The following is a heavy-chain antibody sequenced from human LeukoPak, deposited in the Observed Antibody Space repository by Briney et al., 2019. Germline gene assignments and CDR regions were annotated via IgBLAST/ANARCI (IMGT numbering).Heavy chain of an antibody. CDR3: AKDQGTWIQLWLFSY. J-gene: IGHJ4*02. CDR1: GFDFSSNW. V-gene: IGHV3-23*01. CDR2: ISGSGGST. Sequence: GGSLRLSCAASGFDFSSNWMHWVRHAPGKGLEWVSAISGSGGSTYYADSVKGRFTISRDNSKNTLYLQMNSLRAEDTAVYYCAKDQGTWIQLWLFSYWGQGTLVTVSS. D-gene: IGHD5-18*01.